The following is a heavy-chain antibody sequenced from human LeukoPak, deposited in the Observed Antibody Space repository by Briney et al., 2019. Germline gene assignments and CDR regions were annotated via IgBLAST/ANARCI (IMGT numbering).Heavy chain of an antibody. D-gene: IGHD6-13*01. Sequence: PSETLSLTCTVSGGSISSYYWNWIRQPPGKGLEWIGYIYYTGNTNSNPSLKSRVTMSVDTSKNQFSLKLNSLTTADTAVYYCAREGSAAGWDYFDYWAREPWSPSPQ. CDR1: GGSISSYY. J-gene: IGHJ4*02. CDR2: IYYTGNT. V-gene: IGHV4-59*12. CDR3: AREGSAAGWDYFDY.